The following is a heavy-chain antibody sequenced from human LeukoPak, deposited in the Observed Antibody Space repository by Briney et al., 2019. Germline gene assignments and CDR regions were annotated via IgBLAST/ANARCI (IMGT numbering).Heavy chain of an antibody. CDR1: GFTFSSAW. D-gene: IGHD2-15*01. CDR3: ATGFSTATHDGY. J-gene: IGHJ4*02. V-gene: IGHV3-15*01. Sequence: PGGSLRLSCAASGFTFSSAWMTWVRQAPGKGLEWVGRIIQTSGGRTTEYAAPVKGRFTISRDDSTNTLYLQMYSLKTEDTAVYYCATGFSTATHDGYWGQGTLVTVSS. CDR2: IIQTSGGRTT.